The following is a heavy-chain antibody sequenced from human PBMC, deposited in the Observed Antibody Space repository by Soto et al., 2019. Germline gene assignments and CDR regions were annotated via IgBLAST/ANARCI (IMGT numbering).Heavy chain of an antibody. D-gene: IGHD2-2*01. CDR2: IYYSGST. Sequence: SETLSLTCTVSGGSISSGDYYWSWIRQPPGKGLEWIGYIYYSGSTYYNPSLKSRVTIPVDTSKNQFSLKLSSVTAADTAAYYCAREMVVPAATYYYYYGMDVWGQGTTVTVSS. CDR3: AREMVVPAATYYYYYGMDV. V-gene: IGHV4-30-4*01. CDR1: GGSISSGDYY. J-gene: IGHJ6*02.